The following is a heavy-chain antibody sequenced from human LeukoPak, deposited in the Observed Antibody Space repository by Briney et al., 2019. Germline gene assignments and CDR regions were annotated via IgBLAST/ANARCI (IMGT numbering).Heavy chain of an antibody. CDR2: ISGGGETT. V-gene: IGHV3-23*01. CDR3: ARDYADYVGYFFFDY. CDR1: GFTFNNYA. Sequence: GGSLRLSCAASGFTFNNYAMNWVFQAPGKGLEWVSSISGGGETTYYADSAKGRFTISRDNSQNTLYLQMNSLRAEDTAVYYCARDYADYVGYFFFDYWGQGTLVTVSS. J-gene: IGHJ4*02. D-gene: IGHD4-17*01.